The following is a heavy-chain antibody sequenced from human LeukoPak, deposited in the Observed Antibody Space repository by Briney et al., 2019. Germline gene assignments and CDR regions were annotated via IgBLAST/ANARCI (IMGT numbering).Heavy chain of an antibody. CDR1: SGSISSYY. CDR3: ARARLRYFDWPFDY. CDR2: INHSGST. Sequence: SETLSLTCTVSSGSISSYYWSWIRQPPGKGLEWIGEINHSGSTNYNPSLKSRVTISVDTSKNQFSLKLSSVTAADTAVYYCARARLRYFDWPFDYWGQGTLVTVSS. D-gene: IGHD3-9*01. J-gene: IGHJ4*02. V-gene: IGHV4-34*01.